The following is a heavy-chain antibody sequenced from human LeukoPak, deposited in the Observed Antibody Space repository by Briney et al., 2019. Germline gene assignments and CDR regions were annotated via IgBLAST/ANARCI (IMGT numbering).Heavy chain of an antibody. V-gene: IGHV4-34*01. Sequence: SETLSLTCAVYGGSFSGYYWSWIRQPPGKGLEWIGEINHSGSTNYNPSLKSRVTISVDTSKNQFSLKLSSVTAADTAVYYCARARFGQRWLQLSNWYFDLWGSGTLVTVSS. CDR2: INHSGST. CDR3: ARARFGQRWLQLSNWYFDL. CDR1: GGSFSGYY. J-gene: IGHJ2*01. D-gene: IGHD5-24*01.